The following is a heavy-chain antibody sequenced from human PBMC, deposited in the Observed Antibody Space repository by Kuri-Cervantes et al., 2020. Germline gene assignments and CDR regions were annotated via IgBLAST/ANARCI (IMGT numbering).Heavy chain of an antibody. CDR3: ASAYRGGYSSGWFLGDY. V-gene: IGHV1-2*02. CDR2: INPNSGGT. D-gene: IGHD6-19*01. Sequence: ASVKVSCKASGFTFTHNYIHWVRQAPGQGLEWMGWINPNSGGTNYAQKFQGRVTMTRDTSISTAYMELSRLRSDDTAVYYCASAYRGGYSSGWFLGDYWGQGTLVTVSS. CDR1: GFTFTHNY. J-gene: IGHJ4*02.